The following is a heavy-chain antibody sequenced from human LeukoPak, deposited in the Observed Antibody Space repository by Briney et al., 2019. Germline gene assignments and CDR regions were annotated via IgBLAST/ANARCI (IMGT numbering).Heavy chain of an antibody. D-gene: IGHD3-22*01. CDR2: INHSGST. CDR1: GGSFSGYS. V-gene: IGHV4-34*01. CDR3: ARGANYYDSSGYSATFDY. J-gene: IGHJ4*02. Sequence: SETLSLTCAVYGGSFSGYSWSWIRQPPGKGLEWIVEINHSGSTKNSPSLKSRVTISVDTSKNQFSLKLRSMTAADTAVYYCARGANYYDSSGYSATFDYWGQGTLVTVSS.